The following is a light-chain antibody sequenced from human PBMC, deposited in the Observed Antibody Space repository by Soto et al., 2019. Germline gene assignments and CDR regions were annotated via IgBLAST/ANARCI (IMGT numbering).Light chain of an antibody. CDR1: SSDIGGSNY. J-gene: IGLJ1*01. V-gene: IGLV2-14*01. CDR3: SSYRITTVL. Sequence: SVLTQPASVSGSPGQSITISCTGTSSDIGGSNYVSWYQQHPGKAPKLIIYEVTNRPSGVSDRFSGSKSDNTASLIISGLQAEDEAHYYCSSYRITTVLFGSGTKVTVL. CDR2: EVT.